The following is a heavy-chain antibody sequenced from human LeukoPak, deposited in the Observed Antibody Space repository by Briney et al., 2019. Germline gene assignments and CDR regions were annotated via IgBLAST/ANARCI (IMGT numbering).Heavy chain of an antibody. D-gene: IGHD2-2*01. CDR2: IYYSGST. V-gene: IGHV4-39*07. CDR1: GGSISSNSYY. J-gene: IGHJ5*02. CDR3: ARVPSSTSSLPYNWFDP. Sequence: SETLSLTCAVSGGSISSNSYYWGWIRQPPGKGLEWIGSIYYSGSTYYNPSLKSRVTISVDTSKNQFSLKLSSVTAADTAVYYCARVPSSTSSLPYNWFDPWGQGTLVTVSS.